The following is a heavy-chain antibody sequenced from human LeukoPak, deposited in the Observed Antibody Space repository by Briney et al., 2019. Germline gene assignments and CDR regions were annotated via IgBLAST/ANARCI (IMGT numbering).Heavy chain of an antibody. D-gene: IGHD3-10*01. Sequence: PGGSLRLSCAASGFTFSSYSMNWVRQAPGKGLEWVSSISSSSSYIYYADSVKDRFTISRDNAKNSLYLQMNSLRAEDTAVYYCARGKSGRFGDLWGQGTLVTVSS. V-gene: IGHV3-21*01. CDR3: ARGKSGRFGDL. CDR1: GFTFSSYS. CDR2: ISSSSSYI. J-gene: IGHJ5*02.